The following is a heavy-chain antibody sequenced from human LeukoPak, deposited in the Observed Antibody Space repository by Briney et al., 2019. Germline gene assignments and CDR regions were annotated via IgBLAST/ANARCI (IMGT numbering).Heavy chain of an antibody. CDR2: IASKTYGGTA. V-gene: IGHV3-49*04. CDR3: SRDQTPYY. Sequence: GGSLRLSCTASGFTFGDYAMTWVRQAPGKGLEWVGFIASKTYGGTAEYAASVKGRFTISRDDPKSIAYLQMNSLKTEDTAVYFCSRDQTPYYWGQGTLVTVSS. J-gene: IGHJ4*02. CDR1: GFTFGDYA.